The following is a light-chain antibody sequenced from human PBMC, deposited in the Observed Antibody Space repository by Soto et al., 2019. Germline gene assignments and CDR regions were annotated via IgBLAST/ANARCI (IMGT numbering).Light chain of an antibody. Sequence: DIQMTQSPSTLSASVGDRVTITCRASQSISSWLAWYQQKPGKAPKLLIYDASSLESGVPSRFSGSESGTKFTLTISSLQPDDFATYYCQQYNSSPLTFGGGPKMEIK. V-gene: IGKV1-5*01. CDR3: QQYNSSPLT. CDR1: QSISSW. J-gene: IGKJ4*01. CDR2: DAS.